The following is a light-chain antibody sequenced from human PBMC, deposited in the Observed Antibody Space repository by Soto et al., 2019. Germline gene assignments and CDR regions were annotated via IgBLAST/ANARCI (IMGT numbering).Light chain of an antibody. Sequence: QSALTQPASVSGSPGQSITISCAGTSSDVGGYNYVSWYQQHPGRAPKLMIYEVTNRPSGVSSRFSGSKSGNTASLTISGLQADDEADYSCSSYTRSNTVIFGGGTKVTVL. CDR3: SSYTRSNTVI. CDR2: EVT. V-gene: IGLV2-14*01. J-gene: IGLJ2*01. CDR1: SSDVGGYNY.